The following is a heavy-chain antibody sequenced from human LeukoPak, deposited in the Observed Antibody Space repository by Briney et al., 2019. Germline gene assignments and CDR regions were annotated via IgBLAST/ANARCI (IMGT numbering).Heavy chain of an antibody. Sequence: SETLSLTCAVYGGSFSGYYWSWIRQPAGKGLEWIGRIYTSGSTNYNPSLKSRVTMSVDTSKNQFSLKLSSVTAADTAVYYCARGGTVYDYYDSSGYLAFDIWGQGTMVTVSS. CDR1: GGSFSGYY. J-gene: IGHJ3*02. D-gene: IGHD3-22*01. V-gene: IGHV4-59*10. CDR3: ARGGTVYDYYDSSGYLAFDI. CDR2: IYTSGST.